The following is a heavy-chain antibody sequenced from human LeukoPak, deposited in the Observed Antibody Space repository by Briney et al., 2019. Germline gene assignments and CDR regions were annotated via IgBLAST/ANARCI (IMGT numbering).Heavy chain of an antibody. V-gene: IGHV3-21*01. CDR1: GFTFSSYS. CDR3: ERVFGGGYVKYYFDY. J-gene: IGHJ4*02. CDR2: ISSSSSYI. Sequence: GGSLRLSCAASGFTFSSYSMNWVRQAPGKGLEWVSSISSSSSYIYYADSVKGRFTISRDNAKNSLYLQMNSLRAEDTAVYYCERVFGGGYVKYYFDYWGQGTLVTVSS. D-gene: IGHD1-26*01.